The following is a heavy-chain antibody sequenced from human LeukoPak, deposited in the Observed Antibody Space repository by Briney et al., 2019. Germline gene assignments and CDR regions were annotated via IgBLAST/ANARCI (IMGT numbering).Heavy chain of an antibody. V-gene: IGHV3-23*01. D-gene: IGHD3-9*01. CDR2: ISGSGGST. CDR3: AREYYDILTGYYSRAFDI. Sequence: GGSLRLSCAASGFTFSSYAMSWVRQAPGKGLEWVSAISGSGGSTPYADSVKGRFTISRDNSRNTLYLQMNSLRAEDTAVYYCAREYYDILTGYYSRAFDIWGQGTMVTVSS. J-gene: IGHJ3*02. CDR1: GFTFSSYA.